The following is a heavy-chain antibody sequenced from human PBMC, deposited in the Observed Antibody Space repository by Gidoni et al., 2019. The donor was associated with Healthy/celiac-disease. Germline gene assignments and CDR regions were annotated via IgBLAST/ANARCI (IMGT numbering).Heavy chain of an antibody. Sequence: VQLVESGGGVVQPGRSLRLSCAASGLTFSRYGRHWVRPAPGMGLEWVAVISDDGSNKYYADSVKGRFTIARDNSKNTLYLQMNSLRAEDAAVYYCAKTLVDTAMADYWGQGTLVTVSS. V-gene: IGHV3-30*18. CDR3: AKTLVDTAMADY. CDR1: GLTFSRYG. J-gene: IGHJ4*02. CDR2: ISDDGSNK. D-gene: IGHD5-18*01.